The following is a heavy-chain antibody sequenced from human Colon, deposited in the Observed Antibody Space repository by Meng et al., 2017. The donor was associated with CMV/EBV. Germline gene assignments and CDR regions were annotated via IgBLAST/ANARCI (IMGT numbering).Heavy chain of an antibody. D-gene: IGHD6-6*01. CDR1: VFTFHTLL. Sequence: FVFTFHTLLHQRDALGPGKGPTEVSYISSSVSTIDYAESVKGRFTISRENAKNSLYLQMNSLSAEDTAVYYCARAPVAARDDYWGQGTLVTVSS. V-gene: IGHV3-11*01. CDR3: ARAPVAARDDY. J-gene: IGHJ4*02. CDR2: ISSSVSTI.